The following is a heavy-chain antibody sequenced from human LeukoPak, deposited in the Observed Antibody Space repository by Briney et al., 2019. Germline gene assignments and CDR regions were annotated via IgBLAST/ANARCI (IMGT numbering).Heavy chain of an antibody. D-gene: IGHD5-18*01. CDR1: GGSISSSSYY. CDR3: ARVGDTAMVEDY. CDR2: IYYSGST. Sequence: PSETLSLTCTVSGGSISSSSYYWGWIRQPPGKGLEWIGSIYYSGSTYYNPSLKSRVTISVDTSKNQFSLKLSSVTAADTAVYYCARVGDTAMVEDYWGQGTLVTVSS. V-gene: IGHV4-39*07. J-gene: IGHJ4*02.